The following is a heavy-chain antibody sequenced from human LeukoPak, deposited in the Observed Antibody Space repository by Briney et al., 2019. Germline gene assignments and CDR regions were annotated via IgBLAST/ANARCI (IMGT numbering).Heavy chain of an antibody. Sequence: GGSLRLSCAASGFTFSSYGMHWVRQAPGKGLEWVAFIRYDGSNKYYADSVKGRFTISRDNSKNTLYLQMNSLRAEDTAVYYCAKDLSPFGPIAALPNWGQGTLVTVSS. J-gene: IGHJ4*02. V-gene: IGHV3-30*02. CDR2: IRYDGSNK. CDR3: AKDLSPFGPIAALPN. CDR1: GFTFSSYG. D-gene: IGHD6-6*01.